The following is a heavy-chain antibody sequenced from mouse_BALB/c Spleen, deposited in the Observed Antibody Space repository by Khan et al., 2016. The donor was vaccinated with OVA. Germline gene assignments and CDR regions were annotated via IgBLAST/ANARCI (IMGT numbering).Heavy chain of an antibody. CDR3: ARGDGYCVKFNY. Sequence: VQLQESGPELVKPGASVKLSCKASGYTFTYYVITWVKQRTGQGLEWIGEIYPGSGNAYYNERFKGKATLTADKSSNTTHMQLSSLTSEDSAVYFWARGDGYCVKFNYWGQGTTLTVSS. CDR1: GYTFTYYV. CDR2: IYPGSGNA. V-gene: IGHV1-81*01. J-gene: IGHJ2*01. D-gene: IGHD2-3*01.